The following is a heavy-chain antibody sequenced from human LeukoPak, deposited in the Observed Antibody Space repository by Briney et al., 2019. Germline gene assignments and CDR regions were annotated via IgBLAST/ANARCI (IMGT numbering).Heavy chain of an antibody. J-gene: IGHJ4*02. CDR1: GFTFSSYA. Sequence: PGGSLRLSCAASGFTFSSYAMDWVRQAPGKGLEWVAVISYDGSNKYYADSVKGRFTISRDNSKNTLYLQMNSLRAEDTAVYYCARDNYDYFDYWGQGTLVTVSS. CDR3: ARDNYDYFDY. CDR2: ISYDGSNK. D-gene: IGHD3-10*01. V-gene: IGHV3-30-3*01.